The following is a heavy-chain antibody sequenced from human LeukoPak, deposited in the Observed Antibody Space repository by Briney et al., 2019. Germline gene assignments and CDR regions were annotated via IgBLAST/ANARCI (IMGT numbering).Heavy chain of an antibody. CDR1: GGAISSSTYY. J-gene: IGHJ6*02. Sequence: PSETLSLTCTVSGGAISSSTYYWGWIRQPPGKGLEWIGSIYYSGSTSYNPSLKSRVTISVDTSKNQFSLKVSSVTAADTAVYYCARLGGTFYGMDVWGQGTTVTVSS. D-gene: IGHD6-19*01. CDR2: IYYSGST. V-gene: IGHV4-39*07. CDR3: ARLGGTFYGMDV.